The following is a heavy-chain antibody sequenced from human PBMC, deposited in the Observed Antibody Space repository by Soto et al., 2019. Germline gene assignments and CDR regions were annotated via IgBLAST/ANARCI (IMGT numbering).Heavy chain of an antibody. J-gene: IGHJ4*02. CDR3: ARDWQQLVP. D-gene: IGHD6-13*01. V-gene: IGHV1-69*13. CDR1: GYTFASYA. Sequence: ASVKVSCKASGYTFASYAIRWVRQAPGEGLEWMGGIIPIFGNAKYSQKFQGRVTITADESTSTAYMELRSLRSEDTAVYYCARDWQQLVPWGQGTLVTVSS. CDR2: IIPIFGNA.